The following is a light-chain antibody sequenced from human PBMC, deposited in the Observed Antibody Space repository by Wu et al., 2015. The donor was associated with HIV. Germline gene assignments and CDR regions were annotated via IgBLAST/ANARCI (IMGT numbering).Light chain of an antibody. CDR3: QQRSNWPPT. CDR1: QSVSTY. V-gene: IGKV3-11*01. J-gene: IGKJ3*01. CDR2: DAS. Sequence: EILLTQSPATLSLSPGERATLSCRASQSVSTYLAWYQKKPDQAPRLLIYDASKRATGIPARFSGSGSGTDFTLTISSLEPEDFAVYYCQQRSNWPPTFGPGTKVDIK.